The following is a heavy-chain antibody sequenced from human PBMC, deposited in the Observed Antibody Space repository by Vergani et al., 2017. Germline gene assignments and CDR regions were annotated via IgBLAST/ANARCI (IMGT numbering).Heavy chain of an antibody. J-gene: IGHJ4*02. Sequence: EVQLVESGGGLAQPGGSLRLSCAASGFTFSSYWMHWVRQAPGKGLVWVSRINSDGSTTSFADSVKGRFTISRDNAKNTLYLQMNSLRVEDTAIYYCTRLAGTLNWGQGTLVTVSS. CDR1: GFTFSSYW. CDR3: TRLAGTLN. D-gene: IGHD6-19*01. V-gene: IGHV3-74*01. CDR2: INSDGSTT.